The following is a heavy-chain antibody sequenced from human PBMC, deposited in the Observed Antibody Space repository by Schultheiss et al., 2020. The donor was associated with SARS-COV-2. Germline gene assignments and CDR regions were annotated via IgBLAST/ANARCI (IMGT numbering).Heavy chain of an antibody. V-gene: IGHV1-69*13. CDR3: AREAHRSGYHDY. Sequence: SVKVSCKASGGTFSSYAISWVRQAPGQGLEWMGGIIPIFGTANYAQKFQDRVTITADESTSTAYMELSSLRSEDTAVYYCAREAHRSGYHDYWGQGTLVTVSS. CDR2: IIPIFGTA. CDR1: GGTFSSYA. J-gene: IGHJ4*02. D-gene: IGHD3-22*01.